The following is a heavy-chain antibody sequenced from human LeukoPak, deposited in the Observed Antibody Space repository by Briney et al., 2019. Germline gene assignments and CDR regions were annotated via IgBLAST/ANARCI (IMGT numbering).Heavy chain of an antibody. CDR2: IYYSGST. D-gene: IGHD3-22*01. CDR3: AREVYHYDSSGYYIDY. Sequence: PSETLSLTCTVSGGSISSYYWSWIRQPPGKGLEWIGYIYYSGSTNYNPSLKSRVTISVDTSKNQFSLKLSSVTAADTAVYCCAREVYHYDSSGYYIDYWGQGTLVTVSS. V-gene: IGHV4-59*01. J-gene: IGHJ4*02. CDR1: GGSISSYY.